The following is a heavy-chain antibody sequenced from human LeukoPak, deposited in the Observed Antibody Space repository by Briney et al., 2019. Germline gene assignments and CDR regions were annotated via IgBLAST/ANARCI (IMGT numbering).Heavy chain of an antibody. D-gene: IGHD5-12*01. J-gene: IGHJ4*02. CDR2: ISSDGITT. CDR3: VRDKYSGSHSPFDY. V-gene: IGHV3-64D*06. CDR1: GFTFSSYA. Sequence: GGSLTLTCSASGFTFSSYAMHWVRQAPGKGLEYVSAISSDGITTYHADSVKGRFTISRANSKNTLYLKMSSLRAEDTALYYCVRDKYSGSHSPFDYWGQGTLVTVSS.